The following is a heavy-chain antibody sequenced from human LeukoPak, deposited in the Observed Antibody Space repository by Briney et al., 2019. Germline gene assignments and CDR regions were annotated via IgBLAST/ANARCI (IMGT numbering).Heavy chain of an antibody. CDR2: IKQDGSEK. CDR1: GFTLSSYW. V-gene: IGHV3-7*01. CDR3: ARDPYSGSYGNYYYYYMDV. J-gene: IGHJ6*03. Sequence: PGGSLRLSCAASGFTLSSYWMSWVRQAPGKGLEWVANIKQDGSEKYYVDSVKGRFTISRDNGKNSLYLQMNSLRAEDTAVYYCARDPYSGSYGNYYYYYMDVWGKGTTVTISS. D-gene: IGHD1-26*01.